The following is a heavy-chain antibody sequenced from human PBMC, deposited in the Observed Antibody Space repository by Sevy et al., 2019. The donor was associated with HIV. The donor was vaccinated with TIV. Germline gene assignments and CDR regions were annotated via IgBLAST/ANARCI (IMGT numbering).Heavy chain of an antibody. CDR2: ISYDGSNK. V-gene: IGHV3-30*18. Sequence: GGSLRLSCAASGFTFSSYGMHWVRQAPGKGLEWVAVISYDGSNKYYADSVKGGFTIFRDNSKNTLYLQMNCLRAEDTAVYYCAKVLFWSGYYRDIFDYWGQGTLVTVSS. D-gene: IGHD3-3*01. CDR1: GFTFSSYG. J-gene: IGHJ4*02. CDR3: AKVLFWSGYYRDIFDY.